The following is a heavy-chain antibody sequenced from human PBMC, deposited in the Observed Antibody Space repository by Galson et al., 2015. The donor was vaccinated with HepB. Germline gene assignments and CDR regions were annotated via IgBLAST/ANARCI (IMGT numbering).Heavy chain of an antibody. J-gene: IGHJ6*02. CDR1: GFTFGDYA. D-gene: IGHD6-6*01. CDR3: TRDLSIAARSSTGTHYYYYGMDV. Sequence: SLRLSCAASGFTFGDYAMSWFRQAPGKGLEWVGFIRSKAYGGTTEYAASVKGRFTISRDDSKSIAYLQMNSLKTEDTAVYYCTRDLSIAARSSTGTHYYYYGMDVWGQGTTVTVSS. CDR2: IRSKAYGGTT. V-gene: IGHV3-49*03.